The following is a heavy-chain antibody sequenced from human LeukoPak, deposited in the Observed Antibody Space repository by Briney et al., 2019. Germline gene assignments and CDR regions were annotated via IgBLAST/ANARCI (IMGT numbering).Heavy chain of an antibody. D-gene: IGHD6-6*01. CDR1: VFTFDDYG. CDR3: ARDRLRGIAARGFDY. CDR2: INWNGGST. V-gene: IGHV3-20*04. Sequence: GGSLRLSCAASVFTFDDYGMSWVRQAPGKGLEWVSGINWNGGSTGYADSVKGRFTISRDNAKNSLYLQMNSLRAEDTALYYCARDRLRGIAARGFDYWGQGTLVTVSS. J-gene: IGHJ4*02.